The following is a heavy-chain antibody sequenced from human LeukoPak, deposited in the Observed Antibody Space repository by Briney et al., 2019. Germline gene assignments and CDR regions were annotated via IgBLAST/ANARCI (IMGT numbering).Heavy chain of an antibody. D-gene: IGHD1-20*01. J-gene: IGHJ4*02. CDR3: ARGPRVSGTANFGY. V-gene: IGHV4-4*07. Sequence: NPSETLSLTCTVSGGSISSDYWSWIRQPAGKGLEWIGRIYTSGSTDYNPSLKSRVTMSVDTSKNQFSLELTSVTAADTAIYYCARGPRVSGTANFGYWGQGTLVTVSS. CDR1: GGSISSDY. CDR2: IYTSGST.